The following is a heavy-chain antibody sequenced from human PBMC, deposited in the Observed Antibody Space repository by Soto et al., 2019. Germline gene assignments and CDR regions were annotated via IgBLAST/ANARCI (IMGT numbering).Heavy chain of an antibody. D-gene: IGHD6-19*01. V-gene: IGHV6-1*01. CDR2: TYYRSKWYN. CDR1: GGSFSSYYSA. J-gene: IGHJ4*02. Sequence: SETLSLTCAIYGGSFSSYYSAWNRLRQYQSRGLEWLGRTYYRSKWYNDYAVSVKSRITINPDTSKNQFSLQLNSVTPEDTAVYYCARVLDPGYSSGWYGYFDYWGQGTLVTVS. CDR3: ARVLDPGYSSGWYGYFDY.